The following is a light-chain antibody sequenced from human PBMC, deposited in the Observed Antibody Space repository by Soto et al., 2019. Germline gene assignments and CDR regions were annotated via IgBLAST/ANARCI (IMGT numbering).Light chain of an antibody. Sequence: EIVLTQSPATLSLSPGERATLSCRASQSVSSYLAWYQQKPGQAPRLLIYDASTRATGIPARFSGSGSGTDFTLTISRLEPEDFAVYYCQQYGSSLPWTFGQGTKVDIK. J-gene: IGKJ1*01. V-gene: IGKV3-20*01. CDR1: QSVSSY. CDR3: QQYGSSLPWT. CDR2: DAS.